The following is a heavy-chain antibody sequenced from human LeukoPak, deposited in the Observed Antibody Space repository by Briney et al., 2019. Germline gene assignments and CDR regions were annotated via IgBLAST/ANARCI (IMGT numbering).Heavy chain of an antibody. CDR2: IRYDGSNK. J-gene: IGHJ3*02. CDR1: GFTFSSYA. CDR3: AKDPMGSGYDWGAFDI. D-gene: IGHD5-12*01. V-gene: IGHV3-30*02. Sequence: GRSLRLSCAASGFTFSSYAMHWVRQAPGKGLEWVAFIRYDGSNKYYADSVKGRFTISRDNSKNTLYLQMNSLRAEDTAVYYCAKDPMGSGYDWGAFDIWGQGTMVTVSS.